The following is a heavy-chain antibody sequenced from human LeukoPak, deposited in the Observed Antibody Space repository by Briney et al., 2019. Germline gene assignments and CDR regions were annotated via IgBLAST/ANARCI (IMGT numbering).Heavy chain of an antibody. J-gene: IGHJ4*02. D-gene: IGHD3-10*01. CDR1: GLTFHDYA. CDR3: ASDREYYYGSGSFDY. CDR2: ISADGGST. V-gene: IGHV3-43*02. Sequence: GGSLRLSCVASGLTFHDYAMHWVRQAPGKGLEWVSLISADGGSTFYADSVRGRFSISRDNSKNSLYLQMNSLRAEDTAVYYCASDREYYYGSGSFDYWGQGTLVTVSS.